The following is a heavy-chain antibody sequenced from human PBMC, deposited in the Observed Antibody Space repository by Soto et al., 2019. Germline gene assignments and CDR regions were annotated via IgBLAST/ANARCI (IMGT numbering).Heavy chain of an antibody. Sequence: SQTLALTCAISGDSVSSTSAAWSWIRQSPSRGLEWLGRTYYRSKWYSDYVVSVKSRITINPDTSKNQFSLQLNSVTPEDTAVYYCARGSYYSGWVWGQGTLVTVSS. D-gene: IGHD6-19*01. J-gene: IGHJ4*02. CDR3: ARGSYYSGWV. CDR2: TYYRSKWYS. CDR1: GDSVSSTSAA. V-gene: IGHV6-1*01.